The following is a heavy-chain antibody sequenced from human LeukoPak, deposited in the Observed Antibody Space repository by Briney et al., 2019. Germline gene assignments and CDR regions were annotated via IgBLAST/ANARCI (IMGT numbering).Heavy chain of an antibody. Sequence: SETLSLTCAVSGGFISNSFWSWVRQPAGKGLEWIGHLFATGTPKYNPSLKSRVTLSLDTSKNHFSLNLTSVTAADTTVYYCAREVDLEYFGHFAFDVWGQGTVVSVSS. J-gene: IGHJ3*01. CDR3: AREVDLEYFGHFAFDV. CDR2: LFATGTP. D-gene: IGHD2/OR15-2a*01. V-gene: IGHV4-4*07. CDR1: GGFISNSF.